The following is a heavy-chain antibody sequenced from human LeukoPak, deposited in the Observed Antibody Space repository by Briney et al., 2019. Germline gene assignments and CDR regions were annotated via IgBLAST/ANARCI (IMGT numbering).Heavy chain of an antibody. CDR1: GYTFTSYA. D-gene: IGHD1-26*01. V-gene: IGHV7-4-1*02. J-gene: IGHJ6*03. CDR2: INTNTGNP. Sequence: EASGKVSCKASGYTFTSYAMNWVRQAPGQELEWMGWINTNTGNPTYAQGFTGRFVFSLDTSVSTAYLQISSLKAEDTAVYYCARELEWELLRYYYYMDVWGKGTTVTVSS. CDR3: ARELEWELLRYYYYMDV.